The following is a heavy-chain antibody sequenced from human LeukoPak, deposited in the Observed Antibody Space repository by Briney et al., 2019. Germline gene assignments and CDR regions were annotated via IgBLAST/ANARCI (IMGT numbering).Heavy chain of an antibody. J-gene: IGHJ3*02. CDR2: ISGSGGST. CDR3: AKSKNYYGSGSYYGSRSPDAFDI. Sequence: GGSLRLSCAASGFTFSSYAMSWVRQAPGKGLEWVSAISGSGGSTYYADSVKGRFTISRDNSKNTLYLQMNSLRAEDTAVYYCAKSKNYYGSGSYYGSRSPDAFDIWGQGTMVTVSS. V-gene: IGHV3-23*01. D-gene: IGHD3-10*01. CDR1: GFTFSSYA.